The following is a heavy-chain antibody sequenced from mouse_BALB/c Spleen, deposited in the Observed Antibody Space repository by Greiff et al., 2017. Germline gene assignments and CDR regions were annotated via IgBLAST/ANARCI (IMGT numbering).Heavy chain of an antibody. CDR2: IWGDGST. CDR3: ARVADYGSSYWYFDV. J-gene: IGHJ1*01. D-gene: IGHD1-1*01. CDR1: GFSLTGYG. Sequence: VKLMESGPGLVAPSQSLSITCTVSGFSLTGYGVNWVRQPPGKGLEWLGMIWGDGSTDYNSALKSRLSISKDNSKSQVFLKMNSLQTDDTARYYCARVADYGSSYWYFDVWGAGTTVTVSS. V-gene: IGHV2-6-7*01.